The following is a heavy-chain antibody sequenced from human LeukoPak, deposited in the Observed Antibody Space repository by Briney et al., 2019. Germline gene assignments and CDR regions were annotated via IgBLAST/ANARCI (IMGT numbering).Heavy chain of an antibody. Sequence: PSETLSLTCSVSGGSISSSSYYWDWIRQPPGKGLEWIGSISYSGSTVYNPSLKSRVTIFIDTSKKQFSLKLNSVTAADTALYYRARRIDGYNYNYFDRWGQGTPVTVSS. J-gene: IGHJ4*02. CDR1: GGSISSSSYY. V-gene: IGHV4-39*01. CDR3: ARRIDGYNYNYFDR. D-gene: IGHD5-24*01. CDR2: ISYSGST.